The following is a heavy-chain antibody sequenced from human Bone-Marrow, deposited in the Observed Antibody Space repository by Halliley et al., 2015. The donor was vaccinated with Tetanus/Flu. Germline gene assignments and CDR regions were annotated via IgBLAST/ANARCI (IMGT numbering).Heavy chain of an antibody. V-gene: IGHV5-51*01. CDR2: TQPGDSDT. J-gene: IGHJ4*01. CDR3: ARHDGMINIPNYDY. D-gene: IGHD3-22*01. Sequence: MGITQPGDSDTKYSPSFRGQVPISVDKSISPAYLQWNSLKASDTAIYFCARHDGMINIPNYDYWGQGTLVTVSS.